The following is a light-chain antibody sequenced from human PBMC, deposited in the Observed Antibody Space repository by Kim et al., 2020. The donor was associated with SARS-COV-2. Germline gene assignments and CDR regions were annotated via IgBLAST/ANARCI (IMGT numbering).Light chain of an antibody. CDR1: QDISSW. CDR3: QQADSFPLG. CDR2: AAS. V-gene: IGKV1-12*01. Sequence: DIQMTQSPSSVSASVGDRVTITCRASQDISSWLAWYQQKPGKAPKLLISAASSLQSGVPSRFSGSVSGTDFTLTISSLQPEDFASYYCQQADSFPLGFGGGTKVDIK. J-gene: IGKJ4*01.